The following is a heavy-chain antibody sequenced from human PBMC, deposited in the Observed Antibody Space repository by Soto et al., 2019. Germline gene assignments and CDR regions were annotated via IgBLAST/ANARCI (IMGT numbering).Heavy chain of an antibody. J-gene: IGHJ4*02. Sequence: PGGSMRLSCADSGFTFSSYAMSWVRLASGKGLEWVSAISGSGGSTYYADSVKGRFTISRDNSKNTLYLQMNSLRAEDTAVYYCAKMMGYYDSSVYTSALGYWGQGT. CDR3: AKMMGYYDSSVYTSALGY. CDR2: ISGSGGST. D-gene: IGHD3-22*01. V-gene: IGHV3-23*01. CDR1: GFTFSSYA.